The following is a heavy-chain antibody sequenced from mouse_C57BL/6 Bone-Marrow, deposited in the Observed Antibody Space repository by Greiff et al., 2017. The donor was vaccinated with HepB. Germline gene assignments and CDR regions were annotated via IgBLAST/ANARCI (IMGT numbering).Heavy chain of an antibody. J-gene: IGHJ3*01. D-gene: IGHD2-2*01. Sequence: VMLVESGAELVKPGASVKISCKASGYAFSSYWMNWVKQRPGKGLEWIGQIYPGDGDTNYNGKFKGKATLTADKSSSTAYMQLSSLTSEDSAVYFCAREGLRQEAWFAYWGQGTLVTVSA. V-gene: IGHV1-80*01. CDR3: AREGLRQEAWFAY. CDR1: GYAFSSYW. CDR2: IYPGDGDT.